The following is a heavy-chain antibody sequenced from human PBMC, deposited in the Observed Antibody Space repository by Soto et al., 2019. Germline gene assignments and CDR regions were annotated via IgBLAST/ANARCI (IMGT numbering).Heavy chain of an antibody. Sequence: PSETLSLTCAVYGGSFSGYYWSWIRQPPGKGLEWIGEINHSGSTNYNPSLKSRVTISVDTSKNQFSLKLSSVTAADTAVYYRARLGGVYSSSWYPGWGQGTLVTVSS. D-gene: IGHD6-13*01. CDR2: INHSGST. CDR3: ARLGGVYSSSWYPG. J-gene: IGHJ4*02. CDR1: GGSFSGYY. V-gene: IGHV4-34*01.